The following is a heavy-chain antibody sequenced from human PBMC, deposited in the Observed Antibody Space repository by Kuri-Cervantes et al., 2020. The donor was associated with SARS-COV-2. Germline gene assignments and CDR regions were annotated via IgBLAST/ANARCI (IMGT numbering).Heavy chain of an antibody. CDR3: ARGVTIFGVVSYYYYMDV. CDR2: IRYDGSNK. Sequence: GGSLRLSCAASGFTFSSYGMHWVRQAPGKGLEWVAFIRYDGSNKYYADSVKGRFTISRDNSKNTLYLQMNSLRAEDTAVYYCARGVTIFGVVSYYYYMDVWGKGTTVTVSS. D-gene: IGHD3-3*01. V-gene: IGHV3-30*02. J-gene: IGHJ6*03. CDR1: GFTFSSYG.